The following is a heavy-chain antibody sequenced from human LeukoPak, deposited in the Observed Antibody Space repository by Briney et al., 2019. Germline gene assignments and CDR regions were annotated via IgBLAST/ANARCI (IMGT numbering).Heavy chain of an antibody. D-gene: IGHD2-15*01. CDR2: ISGSGSST. V-gene: IGHV3-23*01. J-gene: IGHJ4*02. CDR1: GFTFSSYA. Sequence: GGSLRLSCAASGFTFSSYAMSWVRQAPGKGLEWVSAISGSGSSTYYADSVKGRFTISRDNSKNTLCLQMNSLRAEDTAVYYCAKDLRSGGSCYSHWGQGTLVTVSS. CDR3: AKDLRSGGSCYSH.